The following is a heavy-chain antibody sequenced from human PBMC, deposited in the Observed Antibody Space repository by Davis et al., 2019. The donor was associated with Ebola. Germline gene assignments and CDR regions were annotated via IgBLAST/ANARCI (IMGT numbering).Heavy chain of an antibody. CDR1: GGSFSGYY. CDR2: INHSGST. Sequence: PSETLSLTCAVYGGSFSGYYWSWIRQPPGKGLEWIGEINHSGSTNYNPSLKSRVTISVDTSKNQFSLKLSSVTAADTAVYYCARTDSSGWRPFDYWGQGTLVTVSS. CDR3: ARTDSSGWRPFDY. J-gene: IGHJ4*02. D-gene: IGHD6-19*01. V-gene: IGHV4-34*01.